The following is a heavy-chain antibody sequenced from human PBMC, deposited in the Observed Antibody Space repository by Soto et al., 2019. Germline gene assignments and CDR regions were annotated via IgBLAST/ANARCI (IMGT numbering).Heavy chain of an antibody. CDR1: GFTFDDYG. J-gene: IGHJ3*02. CDR3: ARGIVVPAAIVHDAFDI. D-gene: IGHD2-2*01. CDR2: INWNGGST. Sequence: GGSLRLSCAASGFTFDDYGMSWVRQAPGKGLEWVSGINWNGGSTGYADSVKGRFTISRDNAKNSLYLQMNSLRAEDTVLYHCARGIVVPAAIVHDAFDIWGQGTMVTVSS. V-gene: IGHV3-20*01.